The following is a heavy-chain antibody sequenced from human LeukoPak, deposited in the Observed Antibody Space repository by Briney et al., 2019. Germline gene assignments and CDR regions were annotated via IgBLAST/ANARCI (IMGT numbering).Heavy chain of an antibody. CDR3: ATASGYSSGWAFDS. V-gene: IGHV1-2*02. CDR1: GYTFTGYY. J-gene: IGHJ4*02. Sequence: ASVKVSCKASGYTFTGYYMHWVRQAPGQGLEWMGWINPNSGGTNYAQKFQGRVTMTRDTSISTAYMELSRLRSDDTAVYYCATASGYSSGWAFDSWGQGTLVTVSS. CDR2: INPNSGGT. D-gene: IGHD6-19*01.